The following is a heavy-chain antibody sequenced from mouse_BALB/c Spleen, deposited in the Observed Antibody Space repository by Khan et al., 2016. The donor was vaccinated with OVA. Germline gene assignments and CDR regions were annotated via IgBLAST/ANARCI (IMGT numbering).Heavy chain of an antibody. CDR1: GFTFSSYS. V-gene: IGHV5-6*01. CDR2: ISSDGDYT. CDR3: ASHLTGSFAY. J-gene: IGHJ3*01. Sequence: VQLKESGGDLVKPGGSLKLSCAASGFTFSSYSMSWVRQTPDKRLEWVATISSDGDYTYFPDSVKGRFTISRDNAKNTLNLQMSSLKSEDTALYYCASHLTGSFAYWGQGTLVTVS. D-gene: IGHD4-1*01.